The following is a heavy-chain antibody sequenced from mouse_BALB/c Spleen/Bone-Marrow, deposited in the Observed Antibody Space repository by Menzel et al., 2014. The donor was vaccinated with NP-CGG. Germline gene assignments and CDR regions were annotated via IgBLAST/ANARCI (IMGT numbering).Heavy chain of an antibody. CDR1: GFDFSRYW. CDR3: ARLNYYGNLFV. V-gene: IGHV4-1*02. CDR2: INPESSTI. J-gene: IGHJ1*01. Sequence: DVMLVESGGGLVQPGGSLKLSCAASGFDFSRYWMSWVRQAPGKGLEWIGEINPESSTINHTPSLKDKFIISRDNAKNTLYLQMSKVRSEDTALYYCARLNYYGNLFVWGAGTTVTVSS. D-gene: IGHD1-1*01.